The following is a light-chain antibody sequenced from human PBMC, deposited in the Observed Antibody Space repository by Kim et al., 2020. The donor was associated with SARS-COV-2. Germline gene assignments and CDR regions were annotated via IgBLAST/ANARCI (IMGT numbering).Light chain of an antibody. Sequence: GQSSTISCTGTSSDGGGYNYVSWYQHHPGKAPKLMIYDVSNRPSGVSNRFSGSKSCNTASLTISGLQAEDEADYYCSSYTSSSTRVFGGGTQLTVL. J-gene: IGLJ3*02. V-gene: IGLV2-14*03. CDR2: DVS. CDR1: SSDGGGYNY. CDR3: SSYTSSSTRV.